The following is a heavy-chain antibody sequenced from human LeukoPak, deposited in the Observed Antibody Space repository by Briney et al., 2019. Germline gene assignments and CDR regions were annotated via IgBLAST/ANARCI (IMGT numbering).Heavy chain of an antibody. J-gene: IGHJ4*02. V-gene: IGHV3-23*01. D-gene: IGHD6-19*01. CDR3: AKGGWAGRSIVS. Sequence: GGSLRLSCAASGFTFSGYSMNWVRQAPGKGLEWVSIISGGGDRAYYADSVKGLFTISRDNSKNTLYLQMSSLRADDTAIYYCAKGGWAGRSIVSWGEGTLVTVSS. CDR2: ISGGGDRA. CDR1: GFTFSGYS.